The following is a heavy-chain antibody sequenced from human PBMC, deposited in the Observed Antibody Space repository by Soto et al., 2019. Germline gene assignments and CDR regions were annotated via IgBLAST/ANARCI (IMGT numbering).Heavy chain of an antibody. CDR3: ARDPTFVYGGISYGMDV. D-gene: IGHD4-17*01. CDR2: ISYDGSNK. Sequence: PGGSLRLSCAASGFTFSSYAMHWVRQAPGKGLEWVAVISYDGSNKYYADSVKGRFTISRDNSKNTLYLQMNSLRAEDTAVYYCARDPTFVYGGISYGMDVWGQGTTVTVSS. V-gene: IGHV3-30-3*01. CDR1: GFTFSSYA. J-gene: IGHJ6*02.